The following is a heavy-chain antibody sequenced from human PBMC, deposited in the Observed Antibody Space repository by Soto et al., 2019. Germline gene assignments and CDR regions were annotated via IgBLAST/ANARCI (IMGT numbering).Heavy chain of an antibody. V-gene: IGHV1-69*12. CDR2: IIPIFGTT. CDR1: GGTFNNYA. CDR3: ARLSITMAVVIRPDAFEI. Sequence: QVQLVQSGAEVKKPGSSVKVSCKASGGTFNNYALSWVRQAPGQGLEWMGGIIPIFGTTNYAQKFQGRVMITAHESTATANMELTRLISEDTVFYYFARLSITMAVVIRPDAFEIWGHGTMVSVSS. D-gene: IGHD3-10*01. J-gene: IGHJ3*02.